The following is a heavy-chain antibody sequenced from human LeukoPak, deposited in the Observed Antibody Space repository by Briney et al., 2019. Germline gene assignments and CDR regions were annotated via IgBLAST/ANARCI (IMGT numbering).Heavy chain of an antibody. CDR2: INPSGGNT. D-gene: IGHD2-2*01. Sequence: ASVKVSCKASGYTFTTYYIHWVRLVPAQALEWMGIINPSGGNTSFAQKFQGRVTMTRDTSISTAYMELSRLRSDDTAVYYCASLGVPAARTSDYWGQGTLVTVSS. V-gene: IGHV1-46*01. CDR1: GYTFTTYY. J-gene: IGHJ4*02. CDR3: ASLGVPAARTSDY.